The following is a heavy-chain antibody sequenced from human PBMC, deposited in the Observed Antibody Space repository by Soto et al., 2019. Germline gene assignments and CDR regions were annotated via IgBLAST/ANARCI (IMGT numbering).Heavy chain of an antibody. CDR2: IIPIFGTA. CDR3: ATNTRITMVRGVIIPPFDY. CDR1: GGTFSSYA. J-gene: IGHJ4*02. Sequence: QVQLVQSGAKVKKPGSSVKVSCKASGGTFSSYAISWVRQAPGQGLEWMGGIIPIFGTANYAQKFQGRVTITADEPTSTAYMELSSLRSEDTAVYYCATNTRITMVRGVIIPPFDYWGQGTLDTVSS. V-gene: IGHV1-69*01. D-gene: IGHD3-10*01.